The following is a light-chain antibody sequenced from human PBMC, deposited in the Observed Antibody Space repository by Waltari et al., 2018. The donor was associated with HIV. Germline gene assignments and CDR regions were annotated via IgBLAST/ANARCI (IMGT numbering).Light chain of an antibody. Sequence: DIQMNQSPSYLSASVGDRVTITCRASQNIGTYLNWYQQRPGKAPILLIFAVSNLQPGVPSRFSGSGSGTDFTLTISYLQPEDFATYFCQQNYFTSWSFGHGTTVDI. J-gene: IGKJ1*01. V-gene: IGKV1-39*01. CDR2: AVS. CDR1: QNIGTY. CDR3: QQNYFTSWS.